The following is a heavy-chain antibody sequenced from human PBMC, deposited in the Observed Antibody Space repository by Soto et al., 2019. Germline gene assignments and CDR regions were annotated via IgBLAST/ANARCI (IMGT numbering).Heavy chain of an antibody. D-gene: IGHD2-2*01. CDR3: ARGMPYYFDY. V-gene: IGHV4-31*03. J-gene: IGHJ4*02. Sequence: SETLSLTCTVSGGSISSGLHYWSWIRQRPGKGLEWIAYIYNTGSTYYNPSLKSRITISVDTSNNQFSLKMSSVTAADTAVYYCARGMPYYFDYWGQGSLVNVSS. CDR1: GGSISSGLHY. CDR2: IYNTGST.